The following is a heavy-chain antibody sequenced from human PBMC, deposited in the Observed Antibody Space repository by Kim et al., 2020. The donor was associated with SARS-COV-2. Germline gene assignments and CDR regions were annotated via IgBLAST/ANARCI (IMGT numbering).Heavy chain of an antibody. Sequence: ASVKVSCKASGYTLSNYGLMWVRQAPGQGLEWIAWVSAHNGSTRYGKTFQGRVSMTTDISTSTVSMELRSLKSDDTAVYYCARDNGEQWLFDLWGQGTLITVSS. D-gene: IGHD6-19*01. V-gene: IGHV1-18*01. CDR3: ARDNGEQWLFDL. CDR1: GYTLSNYG. J-gene: IGHJ5*02. CDR2: VSAHNGST.